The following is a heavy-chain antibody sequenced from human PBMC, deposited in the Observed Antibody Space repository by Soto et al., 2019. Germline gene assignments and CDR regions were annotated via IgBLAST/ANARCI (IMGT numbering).Heavy chain of an antibody. CDR3: TRDASRDSSARGWFDP. J-gene: IGHJ5*02. Sequence: PGGSLRLSCAASGFTFRSFTMNWVRQAPGKGLEWVSTISSNGAYIYYTDALRGRFTISRDNAKNSLHLQMNSLRAEDTAVYYSTRDASRDSSARGWFDPWGPGTLVTVSS. V-gene: IGHV3-21*01. CDR2: ISSNGAYI. CDR1: GFTFRSFT. D-gene: IGHD6-13*01.